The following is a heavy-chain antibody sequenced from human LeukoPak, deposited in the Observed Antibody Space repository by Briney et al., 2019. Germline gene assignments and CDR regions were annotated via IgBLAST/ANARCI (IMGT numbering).Heavy chain of an antibody. V-gene: IGHV3-74*03. CDR1: GFTFSSYW. CDR3: ARGGYSPVDY. CDR2: IKTDGSMT. D-gene: IGHD4-23*01. J-gene: IGHJ4*02. Sequence: PGGSLRLSCEASGFTFSSYWMHWVRQAPGKGLVWVSHIKTDGSMTKNADSLKGRFTISRDNAKNTLYLQMNSLRAEDTAVYYCARGGYSPVDYWGQGTLVTVSP.